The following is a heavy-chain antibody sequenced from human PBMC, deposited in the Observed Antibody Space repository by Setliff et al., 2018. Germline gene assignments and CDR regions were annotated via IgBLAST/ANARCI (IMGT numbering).Heavy chain of an antibody. Sequence: ASVKVSCKASGYIFNNYFLHWVRQAPGQGLEWMGRFHPYSGHTNYAQNFQGRVTMTMDASITTVYMELSRLTSDDTAVYYCMRQDILTSYYMFDYWGQGTLVTVSS. D-gene: IGHD3-9*01. J-gene: IGHJ4*02. V-gene: IGHV1-2*06. CDR3: MRQDILTSYYMFDY. CDR1: GYIFNNYF. CDR2: FHPYSGHT.